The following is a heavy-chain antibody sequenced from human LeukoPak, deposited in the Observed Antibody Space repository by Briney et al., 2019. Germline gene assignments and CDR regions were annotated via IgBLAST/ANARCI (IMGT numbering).Heavy chain of an antibody. Sequence: PGGSLRLSCAASGFTFNKYGMSWVRQAPGTGLESVSGISGSGSNTYYAESVKDRFIISRDSTRNTLFLQVNSLRVEDTAVYYCAKYVFSYGAGSYLAHWGRGALVSVSS. CDR3: AKYVFSYGAGSYLAH. CDR1: GFTFNKYG. J-gene: IGHJ4*02. CDR2: ISGSGSNT. D-gene: IGHD3-10*01. V-gene: IGHV3-23*01.